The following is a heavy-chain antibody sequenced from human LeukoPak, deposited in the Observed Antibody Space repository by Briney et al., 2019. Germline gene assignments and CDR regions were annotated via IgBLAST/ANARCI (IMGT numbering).Heavy chain of an antibody. Sequence: ASVKVSCKAAGHTFTNYDFGWVRQAPGQGLEWMGWISAYNGNTNYAQKLQGRVTMTTDTSTSTAYMELRSLRSDDTAVYYCVIRRSYDFWSGYYDNYFDYWGQGTLVTVSS. CDR2: ISAYNGNT. CDR1: GHTFTNYD. V-gene: IGHV1-18*01. J-gene: IGHJ4*02. CDR3: VIRRSYDFWSGYYDNYFDY. D-gene: IGHD3-3*01.